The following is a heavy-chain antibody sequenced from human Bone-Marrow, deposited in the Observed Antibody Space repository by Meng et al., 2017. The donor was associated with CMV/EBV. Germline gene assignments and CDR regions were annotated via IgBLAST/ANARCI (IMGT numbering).Heavy chain of an antibody. CDR3: AKPDELLSDYYYGMDV. D-gene: IGHD2-2*01. CDR1: GFTFSSYW. Sequence: GGSLRLSCAASGFTFSSYWMHWVRQAPGKGLEWVAFIRYDGSNKYYADSVKGRFTISRDNSKNTLYLQMNSLRAEDTAVYYCAKPDELLSDYYYGMDVWGQGTTVTVSS. V-gene: IGHV3-30*02. J-gene: IGHJ6*02. CDR2: IRYDGSNK.